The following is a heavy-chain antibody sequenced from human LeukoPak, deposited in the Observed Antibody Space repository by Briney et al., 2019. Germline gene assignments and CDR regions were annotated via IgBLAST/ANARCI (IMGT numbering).Heavy chain of an antibody. D-gene: IGHD1-20*01. CDR1: GFTFSSYS. J-gene: IGHJ4*02. CDR2: ISSSSSYI. CDR3: ARDGNWNFDY. Sequence: GGSLRLSCVASGFTFSSYSMNWVRQAPGKGLEWVSSISSSSSYIYYADSVKGRFTISRDNAKNSLYLQMNSLRAEDTAVYYCARDGNWNFDYWGQETLVTVSS. V-gene: IGHV3-21*01.